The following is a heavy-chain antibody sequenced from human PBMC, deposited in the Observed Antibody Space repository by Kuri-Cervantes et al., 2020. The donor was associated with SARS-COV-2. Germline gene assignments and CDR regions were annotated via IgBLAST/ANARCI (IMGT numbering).Heavy chain of an antibody. J-gene: IGHJ5*01. Sequence: SLKISWVASGFTFRTYAVHRVRQPPGKGLEWVAVITYDESNKYYADSVKGRFTISRDNSKNTLYLQMNSLTADDTAVFYCAKEGLGHCSTTSCYPDSWGQGTLVTVSS. CDR2: ITYDESNK. D-gene: IGHD2-2*03. CDR3: AKEGLGHCSTTSCYPDS. CDR1: GFTFRTYA. V-gene: IGHV3-30*04.